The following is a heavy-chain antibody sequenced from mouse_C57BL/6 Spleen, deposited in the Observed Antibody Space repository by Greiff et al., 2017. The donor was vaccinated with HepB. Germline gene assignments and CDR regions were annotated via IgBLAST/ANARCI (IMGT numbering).Heavy chain of an antibody. V-gene: IGHV1-26*01. J-gene: IGHJ1*03. CDR1: GYTFTDYY. CDR2: INPNNGGT. Sequence: VQLKQSGPELVKPGASVKISCKASGYTFTDYYMNWVKQSHGKSLEWIGDINPNNGGTSYNQKFKGKATLTVDKSSSTAYMELRSLTSEDSAVYYCARESTTVVAWYFDVWGTGTTVTVSS. CDR3: ARESTTVVAWYFDV. D-gene: IGHD1-1*01.